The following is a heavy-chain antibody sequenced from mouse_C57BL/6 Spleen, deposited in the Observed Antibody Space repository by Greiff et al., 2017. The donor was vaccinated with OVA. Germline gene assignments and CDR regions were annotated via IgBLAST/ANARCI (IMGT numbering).Heavy chain of an antibody. CDR1: GFTFSSYA. CDR2: ISSGGNYI. CDR3: TRGQLGAYVGILAY. Sequence: DVMLVESGEGLVKPGGSLKLSCAASGFTFSSYAMSWVRQTPEKRLEWVAYISSGGNYIYYADTVKGRFTISRDNARKTLYLQMSSLKSEDTAMYYLTRGQLGAYVGILAYWGQGTLVTVSA. V-gene: IGHV5-9-1*02. D-gene: IGHD3-2*01. J-gene: IGHJ3*01.